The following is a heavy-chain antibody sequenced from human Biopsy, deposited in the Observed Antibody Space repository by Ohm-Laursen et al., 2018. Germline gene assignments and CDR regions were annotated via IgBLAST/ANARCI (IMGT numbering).Heavy chain of an antibody. CDR3: ASAGYNPDWNFDL. D-gene: IGHD5-24*01. CDR1: GGPIDSYY. Sequence: TLSLTCTVSGGPIDSYYWSWIRQPPGKALEWIGYIYFTGRTSYNPSLKRRVTMSVNKSKKPFSLRLSSVTAADTAVYYCASAGYNPDWNFDLWGRGTRVTVSS. J-gene: IGHJ2*01. CDR2: IYFTGRT. V-gene: IGHV4-59*12.